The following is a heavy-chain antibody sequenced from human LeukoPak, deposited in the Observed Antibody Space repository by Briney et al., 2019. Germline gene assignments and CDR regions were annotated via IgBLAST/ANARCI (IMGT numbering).Heavy chain of an antibody. CDR2: INHSGST. V-gene: IGHV4-34*01. J-gene: IGHJ5*02. CDR3: ARVGTVTTFWFDP. CDR1: GGSFSGYY. Sequence: PSDTLSLTCAVYGGSFSGYYGGSIRQPPGNWLGWTGEINHSGSTNNNPSRKSRLTISVDPSKNQFSLMLSSVAAADTAVYYCARVGTVTTFWFDPWGQGTLVTVSS. D-gene: IGHD4-11*01.